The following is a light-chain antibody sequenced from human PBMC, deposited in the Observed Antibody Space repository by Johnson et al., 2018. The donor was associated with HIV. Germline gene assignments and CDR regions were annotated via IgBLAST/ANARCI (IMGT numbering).Light chain of an antibody. CDR2: EKN. J-gene: IGLJ1*01. CDR1: SSNVGNNY. Sequence: QSVLTQPPSVSAAPGQKVTISCSGTSSNVGNNYDSWYQQFPGTAPKLLIYEKNKRPSGIPDRFSASKSGTSATLAITGLQTGDEADYYCGTWDSSLSAHYVFGTGTKVTVL. V-gene: IGLV1-51*02. CDR3: GTWDSSLSAHYV.